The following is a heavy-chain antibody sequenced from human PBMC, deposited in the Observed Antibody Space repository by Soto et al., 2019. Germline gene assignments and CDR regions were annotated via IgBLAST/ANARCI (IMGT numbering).Heavy chain of an antibody. J-gene: IGHJ4*02. CDR1: GFIFENFA. CDR3: VKDYGRNWNYVFDF. D-gene: IGHD1-7*01. V-gene: IGHV3-64D*08. CDR2: ISGNGGAT. Sequence: TGGSLRLSCSPSGFIFENFAMHRLRQAPGRGLEYVSSISGNGGATHHADSVRGRFTISRDNSKSILFLQMSSLRPEDTAFYYCVKDYGRNWNYVFDFWGQGTLVTVSS.